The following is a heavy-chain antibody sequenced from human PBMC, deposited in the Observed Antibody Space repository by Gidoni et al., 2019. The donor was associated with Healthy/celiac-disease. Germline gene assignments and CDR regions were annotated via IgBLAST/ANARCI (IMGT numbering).Heavy chain of an antibody. CDR1: GGTFSSYA. V-gene: IGHV1-69*01. D-gene: IGHD6-13*01. CDR2: IKPIFGTA. Sequence: QVQLVQSGAEVKKPGSSVRVSCKASGGTFSSYAISWVRQAPGQGLEWMGGIKPIFGTANYAQKFQGRVTITADESTSTAYMELSSLRSEDTAVYYCARKGAAAGTYYYYGMDVWGQGTTVTVSS. CDR3: ARKGAAAGTYYYYGMDV. J-gene: IGHJ6*02.